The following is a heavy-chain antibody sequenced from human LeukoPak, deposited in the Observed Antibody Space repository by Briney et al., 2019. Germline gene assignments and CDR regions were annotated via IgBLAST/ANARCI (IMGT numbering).Heavy chain of an antibody. Sequence: GGSLRLSCAPSGFTFSDYYMSWIRQAPRKGLEWVSCFGSSISYTNYADSVKGRFTISRDNAKNSLYLQMNSLRAEDTAVYCCASGGRYCSSTSCFDYWGQGTLVTVSS. CDR1: GFTFSDYY. D-gene: IGHD2-2*01. J-gene: IGHJ4*02. CDR2: FGSSISYT. CDR3: ASGGRYCSSTSCFDY. V-gene: IGHV3-11*06.